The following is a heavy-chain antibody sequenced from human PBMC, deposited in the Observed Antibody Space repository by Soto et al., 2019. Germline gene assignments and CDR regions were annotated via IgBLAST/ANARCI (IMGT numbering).Heavy chain of an antibody. CDR2: TYYRSKWDS. CDR3: ARERDTAMVNFMDV. D-gene: IGHD5-18*01. Sequence: SQTLSLTCAISGDSVSSNSAAWNWIRQSPSRGLEWLGRTYYRSKWDSDYAMSVESRITIAPDTSKNHFSLHLNSVTPEDTAVYYSARERDTAMVNFMDVWGQGTTITVSS. V-gene: IGHV6-1*01. J-gene: IGHJ6*02. CDR1: GDSVSSNSAA.